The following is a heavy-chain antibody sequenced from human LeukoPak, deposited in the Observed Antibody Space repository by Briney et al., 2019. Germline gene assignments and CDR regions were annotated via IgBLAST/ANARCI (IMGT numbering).Heavy chain of an antibody. CDR1: GFTRSSYA. Sequence: PGGSLRLSCAASGFTRSSYAMHLVRQAPGKGLEWVAVISYDGSNKYYADSVKGRFTISRDNSKNTLYLQMKSLRAEDTAVYYCARDGTAMVNFFVYWGQGTLVTVSS. D-gene: IGHD5-18*01. J-gene: IGHJ4*02. CDR2: ISYDGSNK. CDR3: ARDGTAMVNFFVY. V-gene: IGHV3-30-3*01.